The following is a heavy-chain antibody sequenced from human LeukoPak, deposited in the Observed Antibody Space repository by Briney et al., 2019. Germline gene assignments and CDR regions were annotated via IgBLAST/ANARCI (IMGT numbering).Heavy chain of an antibody. V-gene: IGHV3-7*01. CDR3: ARADIVVVPAPTHPLDYYMDV. CDR2: INQDGSEK. D-gene: IGHD2-2*01. Sequence: PGGSLRLSCAASGFTFSSYAMHWVRQAPGKGLEWVANINQDGSEKYFVDSVKGRFTISRDNAKNSLYLQMNSLRAEDTAVYYCARADIVVVPAPTHPLDYYMDVWGKGTTVTISS. J-gene: IGHJ6*03. CDR1: GFTFSSYA.